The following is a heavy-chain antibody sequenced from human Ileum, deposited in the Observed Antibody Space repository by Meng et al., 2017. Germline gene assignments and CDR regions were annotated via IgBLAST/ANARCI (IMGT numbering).Heavy chain of an antibody. V-gene: IGHV4-59*12. Sequence: VQLQESGPGLVKPSETLSLTCTVSGGFISNYYWSWIRQPPRKGLEWIGEIYHSGTTTDYNPSFKSRVTISVDQSKNQFSLRLSSVTAADTAVYYCATRYHDSSPFDPWGQGTLVTSPQ. D-gene: IGHD3-22*01. CDR1: GGFISNYY. CDR3: ATRYHDSSPFDP. J-gene: IGHJ5*02. CDR2: IYHSGTT.